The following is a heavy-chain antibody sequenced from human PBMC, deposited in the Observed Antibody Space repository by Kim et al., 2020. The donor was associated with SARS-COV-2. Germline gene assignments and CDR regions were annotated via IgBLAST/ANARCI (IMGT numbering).Heavy chain of an antibody. CDR1: GGSISSSNW. D-gene: IGHD2-2*01. CDR2: IYHSGST. J-gene: IGHJ5*02. V-gene: IGHV4-4*02. CDR3: ARDWAGGCSSTSCYDWFDP. Sequence: SETLSLTCAVSGGSISSSNWWSWVRQPPGKGLEWIGEIYHSGSTNYNPSLKSRVTISVDKSKNQFSLKLSSVTAADTAVYYCARDWAGGCSSTSCYDWFDPWGQGTLVTVSS.